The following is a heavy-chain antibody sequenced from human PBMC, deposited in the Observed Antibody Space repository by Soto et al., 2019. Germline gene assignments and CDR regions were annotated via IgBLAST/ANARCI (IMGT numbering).Heavy chain of an antibody. CDR2: INAGNANT. V-gene: IGHV1-3*01. CDR1: GYTFTSYA. D-gene: IGHD3-9*01. J-gene: IGHJ4*02. CDR3: ARELNTDPTAYYSFAY. Sequence: GASVKVSFKASGYTFTSYAMHWVRQAPGQRLEWMGCINAGNANTNYAEKFQGRVTMTSDRSTTTTYMELRSLRSDDTAVYYCARELNTDPTAYYSFAYWGQGTLVTVSS.